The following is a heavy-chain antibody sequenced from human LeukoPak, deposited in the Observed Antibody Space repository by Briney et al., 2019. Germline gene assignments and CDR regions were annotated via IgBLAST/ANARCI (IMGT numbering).Heavy chain of an antibody. Sequence: GGSLRLSCVASGFSFNTFALTWVRQAPGRGLEWVSTISDYPHYADSVRGRFTISRDNSRKTVFLQMNSLTPEDAATYYCTKDSQGSYDGFWYGTYGMDVWGQGTTVAVSS. V-gene: IGHV3-23*05. CDR3: TKDSQGSYDGFWYGTYGMDV. D-gene: IGHD3-16*01. CDR1: GFSFNTFA. J-gene: IGHJ6*02. CDR2: ISDYP.